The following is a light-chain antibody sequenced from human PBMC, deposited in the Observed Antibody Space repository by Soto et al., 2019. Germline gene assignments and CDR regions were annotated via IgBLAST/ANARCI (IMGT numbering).Light chain of an antibody. CDR3: MQGAHWPWT. V-gene: IGKV2-30*01. CDR1: QSPVYSDGVTY. Sequence: DVVMTQSPLSLPVTLGQPASISCKSSQSPVYSDGVTYLNWFQQRPGQSTRRLIYQVSIRDSGGPDRFIGSGSGTDFTLKIIRVEAEDVGFYYCMQGAHWPWTFGQGTKVEIK. J-gene: IGKJ1*01. CDR2: QVS.